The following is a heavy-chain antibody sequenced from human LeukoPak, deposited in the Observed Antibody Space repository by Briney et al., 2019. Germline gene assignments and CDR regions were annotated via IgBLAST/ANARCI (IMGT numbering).Heavy chain of an antibody. Sequence: GGALRLSCTASGFSFSDNFMGWLRQSPGKGLEWVSYISSRGATIHYSDIVKGRFSISRDNSKRSLYLQMNRLKIDDTDVYCARGGPGWTFNHWGQGTLVSVSS. CDR2: ISSRGATI. D-gene: IGHD3/OR15-3a*01. CDR3: RGGPGWTFNH. J-gene: IGHJ5*02. V-gene: IGHV3-11*01. CDR1: GFSFSDNF.